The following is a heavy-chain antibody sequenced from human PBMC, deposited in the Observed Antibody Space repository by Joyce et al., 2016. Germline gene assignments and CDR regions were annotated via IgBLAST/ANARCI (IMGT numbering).Heavy chain of an antibody. Sequence: EVQLVESGGGLIQPGGSLRLACAASGFTVSINYMSWVRQAPVMGCEWVSVIYSDGRTYYADSVKGRFTISRDNSKNTLYLQMNSLRAEDTAVYYCASSCSGGSCHWGAWFDPWGQGTPVTVSS. J-gene: IGHJ5*02. CDR3: ASSCSGGSCHWGAWFDP. CDR1: GFTVSINY. CDR2: IYSDGRT. D-gene: IGHD2-15*01. V-gene: IGHV3-53*01.